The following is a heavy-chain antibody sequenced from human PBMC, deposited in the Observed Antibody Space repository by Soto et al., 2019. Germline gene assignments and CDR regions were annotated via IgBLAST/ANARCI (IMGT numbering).Heavy chain of an antibody. CDR3: AIEGWGRGGYYLDS. Sequence: QVHVVQSGAEVKKPGSSVKVTCKAFGGTFNSFGINWVRQAPGQGLEWMGGIIPVFGTTKYGQKFRDRVTLVADGSTSTSYMELSRLASDEPAVYYCAIEGWGRGGYYLDSWGQGTLVTVSS. CDR2: IIPVFGTT. CDR1: GGTFNSFG. V-gene: IGHV1-69*01. D-gene: IGHD6-19*01. J-gene: IGHJ4*02.